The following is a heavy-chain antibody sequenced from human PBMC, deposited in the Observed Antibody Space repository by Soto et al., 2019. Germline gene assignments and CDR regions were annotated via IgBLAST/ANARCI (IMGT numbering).Heavy chain of an antibody. CDR3: ASHGITGTCVYTDGLDV. J-gene: IGHJ6*02. CDR2: LNPILGTA. CDR1: EGTFSSYA. D-gene: IGHD1-20*01. Sequence: VQLVQTGAEVKKPGSSVKVSCKGSEGTFSSYAISWVRLAPGQGLEWMGGLNPILGTAHYAQKFQVRVTIPADESTSTDYMALSRLTSEDTAVSYCASHGITGTCVYTDGLDVWGQGTTVTVSS. V-gene: IGHV1-69*11.